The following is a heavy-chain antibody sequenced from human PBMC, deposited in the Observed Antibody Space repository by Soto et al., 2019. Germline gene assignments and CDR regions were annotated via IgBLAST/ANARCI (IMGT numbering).Heavy chain of an antibody. CDR2: MNPNSGNT. J-gene: IGHJ6*02. D-gene: IGHD2-2*01. CDR1: GYTFTSYD. Sequence: ASVKVSCKASGYTFTSYDINWVRQATGQGLEWMGWMNPNSGNTGYAQKFQGRVTITADESTSTAYMELSSLRSEDTAVYYCALKQDIVVVSDYYYYGMDVWGQGTTVTVSS. CDR3: ALKQDIVVVSDYYYYGMDV. V-gene: IGHV1-8*01.